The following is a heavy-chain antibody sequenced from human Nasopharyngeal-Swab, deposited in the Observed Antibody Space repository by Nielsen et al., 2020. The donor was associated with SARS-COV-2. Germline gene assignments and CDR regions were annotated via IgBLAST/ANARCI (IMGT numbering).Heavy chain of an antibody. CDR3: AIMTTVTSYLFYYYYYMDV. CDR2: IIPIFGTA. J-gene: IGHJ6*03. CDR1: GGTFSSYA. D-gene: IGHD4-11*01. Sequence: SVKVSCKASGGTFSSYAISWVRQAPGQGLEWMGGIIPIFGTANYEQKFQGRVTITADESTSTAYMELSSLRSEDTAVYYCAIMTTVTSYLFYYYYYMDVWGKGTTVTVSS. V-gene: IGHV1-69*13.